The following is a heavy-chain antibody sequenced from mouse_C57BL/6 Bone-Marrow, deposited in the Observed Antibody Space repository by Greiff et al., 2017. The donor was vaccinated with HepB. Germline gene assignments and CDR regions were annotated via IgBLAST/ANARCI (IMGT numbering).Heavy chain of an antibody. CDR2: IYPRSGNT. V-gene: IGHV1-81*01. J-gene: IGHJ2*01. CDR3: ARTTVVARGRDY. D-gene: IGHD1-1*01. CDR1: GYTFTSYG. Sequence: VMLVESGAELARPGASVKLSCKASGYTFTSYGISWVKQRTGQGLEWIGEIYPRSGNTYYNEKFKGKATLTADKSSSTAYMELRSLTSEDSAVYFCARTTVVARGRDYWGQGTTLTVSS.